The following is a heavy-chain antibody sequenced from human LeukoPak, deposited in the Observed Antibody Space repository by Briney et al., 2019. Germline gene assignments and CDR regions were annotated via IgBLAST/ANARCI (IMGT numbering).Heavy chain of an antibody. Sequence: SETLSLTCAVSGGSISSSNWWSWVRQPPGKGLEWIGEIYHSGSTNYNPSLKSRVTISVDTSKNQFSLKLSSVTAADTAVYYCARSKLVSTWYAFDIWGQGTMVTVSP. D-gene: IGHD6-13*01. CDR1: GGSISSSNW. J-gene: IGHJ3*02. CDR3: ARSKLVSTWYAFDI. CDR2: IYHSGST. V-gene: IGHV4-4*02.